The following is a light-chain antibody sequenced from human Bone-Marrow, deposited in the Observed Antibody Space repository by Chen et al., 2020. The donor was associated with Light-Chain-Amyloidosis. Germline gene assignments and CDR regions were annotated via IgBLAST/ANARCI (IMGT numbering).Light chain of an antibody. J-gene: IGLJ3*02. V-gene: IGLV6-57*01. CDR3: QSYEGSSQGV. CDR2: EDD. Sequence: NFMLTQPHSVSESPGKTVIISCTRSSGSIATNYVKWYQQRPGSSPTTVIYEDDQRPSGVPDPFSGSLDRASNSASLTISGRKTEAEAGSCCQSYEGSSQGVFGGGSNLTVL. CDR1: SGSIATNY.